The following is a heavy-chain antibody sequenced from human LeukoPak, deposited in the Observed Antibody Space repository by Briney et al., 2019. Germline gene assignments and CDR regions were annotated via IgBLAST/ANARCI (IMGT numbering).Heavy chain of an antibody. J-gene: IGHJ4*02. D-gene: IGHD1-26*01. Sequence: PGGSLRLSCAASGFTFDDYGMSWVRQAPGKGLEWVSGINWNGGSTGYADSVKGRFTISRDNAKNSLYLQMNSLRAGDTALYYCAKVLLVGATNIGYFDYWGQGTLVTVSS. CDR3: AKVLLVGATNIGYFDY. CDR2: INWNGGST. CDR1: GFTFDDYG. V-gene: IGHV3-20*04.